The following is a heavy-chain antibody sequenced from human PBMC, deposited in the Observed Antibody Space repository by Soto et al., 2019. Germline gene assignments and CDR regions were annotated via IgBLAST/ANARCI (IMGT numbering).Heavy chain of an antibody. CDR2: IYSGGST. CDR3: ARRSSIAARYYYGTDV. V-gene: IGHV3-53*01. D-gene: IGHD6-6*01. Sequence: GGSLRLSCAASGFTVSSNYMSWVRQAPGKGLEWVSVIYSGGSTYYADSVKGRFTISRDNSKNTLYLQMNSLRAEDTAVYYCARRSSIAARYYYGTDVWGQGTTVTVSS. J-gene: IGHJ6*02. CDR1: GFTVSSNY.